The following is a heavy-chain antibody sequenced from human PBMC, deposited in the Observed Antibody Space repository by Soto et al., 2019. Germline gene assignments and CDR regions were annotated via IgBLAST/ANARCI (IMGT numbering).Heavy chain of an antibody. Sequence: ASVKVSCQASGYTFTSYAMHWVRQAPGQRLEWMGWINAGNGDTKYSQKFQGRVTITRDTSASTAYMELSSLRSEDTAVYYCARDPSIAVAGHYYYYGMDVWGQGTTVTVSS. CDR1: GYTFTSYA. V-gene: IGHV1-3*01. CDR2: INAGNGDT. CDR3: ARDPSIAVAGHYYYYGMDV. J-gene: IGHJ6*02. D-gene: IGHD6-19*01.